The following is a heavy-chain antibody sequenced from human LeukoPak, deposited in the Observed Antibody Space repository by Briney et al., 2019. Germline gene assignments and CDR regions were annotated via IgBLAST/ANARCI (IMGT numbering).Heavy chain of an antibody. J-gene: IGHJ6*04. Sequence: GGSLRLSCAASGFTFSDYYMSWIRQAPGKGLEWVSYISSSGSTIYYADSVKGRFTISRDNAKNSLYLQMNSLRAEDTAVYYXXXEGEQQLXXXXXXXXXXVWGKXTTVTVSS. CDR2: ISSSGSTI. CDR1: GFTFSDYY. D-gene: IGHD6-13*01. CDR3: XXEGEQQLXXXXXXXXXXV. V-gene: IGHV3-11*04.